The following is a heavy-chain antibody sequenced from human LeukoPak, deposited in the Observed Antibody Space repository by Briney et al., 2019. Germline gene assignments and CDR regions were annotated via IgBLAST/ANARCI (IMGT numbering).Heavy chain of an antibody. CDR1: GGSLSSGGYS. V-gene: IGHV4-30-4*07. D-gene: IGHD4-17*01. Sequence: PSQTLSLTCAVSGGSLSSGGYSWSWIRQPLGKGLEWIGYIYYSGSTYYNPSLKSRVTIPVDTSKNQFSLKLSSVTAADTAVYYCAREGILRGGYMDVWGKGTTVTVSS. CDR3: AREGILRGGYMDV. J-gene: IGHJ6*03. CDR2: IYYSGST.